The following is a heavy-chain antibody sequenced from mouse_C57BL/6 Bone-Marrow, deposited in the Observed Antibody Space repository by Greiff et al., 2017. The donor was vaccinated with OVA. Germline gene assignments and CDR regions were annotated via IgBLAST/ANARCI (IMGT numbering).Heavy chain of an antibody. D-gene: IGHD2-3*01. Sequence: QVQLQQSGPSLVQPSQSLSITCTVSGFSLTSYGVHWVRQPPGKGLEWLGVIWSGGSTDYNAAFISRLSISKDNSKSQVFFKMNSLQADDTAIYYCAKNDDYWYFDVWGTGTTVTVSS. J-gene: IGHJ1*03. V-gene: IGHV2-4*01. CDR3: AKNDDYWYFDV. CDR1: GFSLTSYG. CDR2: IWSGGST.